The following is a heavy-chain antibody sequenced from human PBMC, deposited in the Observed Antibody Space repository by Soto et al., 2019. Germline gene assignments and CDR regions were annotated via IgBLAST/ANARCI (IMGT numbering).Heavy chain of an antibody. CDR2: IYYTGST. Sequence: QVQLQESGPGLVKPSQTLSLTCTVSGGSISRGGYYWTWIRQHPGKGLEWVGYIYYTGSTYYNPSLKSRVSISVDTSKHQFSLRLSSVTAADTAVYYCARARGGDYVDYWGQGTLVTVSS. J-gene: IGHJ4*02. CDR3: ARARGGDYVDY. V-gene: IGHV4-31*03. CDR1: GGSISRGGYY. D-gene: IGHD3-16*01.